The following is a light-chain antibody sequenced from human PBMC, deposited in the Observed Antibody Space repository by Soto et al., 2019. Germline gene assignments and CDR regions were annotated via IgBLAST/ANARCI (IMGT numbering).Light chain of an antibody. V-gene: IGLV2-14*01. CDR1: SSDVGGYNY. CDR2: DVS. J-gene: IGLJ1*01. Sequence: QSVLTQPASGSGSPGQSISITCTGTSSDVGGYNYVSWYQQHPGKAPKLMIYDVSDRPSGVSNRFSGSKSGSTASLTISGLQSEDEADYYCSSYTSSRTYVFGTGTKVTVL. CDR3: SSYTSSRTYV.